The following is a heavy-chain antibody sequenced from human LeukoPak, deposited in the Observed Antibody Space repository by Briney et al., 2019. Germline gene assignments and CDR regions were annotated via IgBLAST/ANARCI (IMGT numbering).Heavy chain of an antibody. D-gene: IGHD1/OR15-1a*01. J-gene: IGHJ4*02. V-gene: IGHV4-59*05. CDR2: IFYRDGFSYGGTS. CDR3: ARQISENKDY. Sequence: PSETLSLTCSVSGISISGYYSIWIRQPPGGGLEWIASIFYRDGFSYGGTSYYNPSLESRVTISVDTSKNAFSLKLRSVTAADTGVYYCARQISENKDYWGQGTLVTVSS. CDR1: GISISGYY.